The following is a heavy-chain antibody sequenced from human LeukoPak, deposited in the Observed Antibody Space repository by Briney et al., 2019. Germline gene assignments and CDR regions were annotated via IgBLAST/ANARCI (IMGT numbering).Heavy chain of an antibody. V-gene: IGHV3-23*01. CDR2: ISGSGSGGST. D-gene: IGHD5-24*01. CDR1: GFTFSSSA. CDR3: AKSGYNRFDY. J-gene: IGHJ4*02. Sequence: GGSLRLSCAASGFTFSSSAMSWVRQAPGKGLEWVSNISGSGSGGSTYYADSVMGRFTISRDNSKNTLYLQMNSLRAEDTAVYYCAKSGYNRFDYWGQGTLVTVSS.